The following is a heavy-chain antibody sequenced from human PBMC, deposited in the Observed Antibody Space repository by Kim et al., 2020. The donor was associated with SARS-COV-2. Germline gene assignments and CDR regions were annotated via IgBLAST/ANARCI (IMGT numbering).Heavy chain of an antibody. Sequence: GGSLRLSCAASGFSFSSYGMHWVRQAPGKGLEWVAVIYYDGSNKYYADSVKGRFIISRDNSKNTLYLQMNSLRAEDTAVYYCARDQGGSYDYWGQETLVTPSS. D-gene: IGHD1-26*01. V-gene: IGHV3-33*01. J-gene: IGHJ4*02. CDR2: IYYDGSNK. CDR3: ARDQGGSYDY. CDR1: GFSFSSYG.